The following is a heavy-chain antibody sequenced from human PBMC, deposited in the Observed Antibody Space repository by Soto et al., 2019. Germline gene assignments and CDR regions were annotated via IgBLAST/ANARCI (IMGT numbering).Heavy chain of an antibody. J-gene: IGHJ3*01. CDR1: GFTFSNAW. Sequence: PGGSLRLSCAASGFTFSNAWMSWVRQAPGKGLEWVGRIKSKTDGGTTDYAAPVKGRFTISRDDSKNTLYLQMNSLKTEDTAVYYCTTSLLWFGAPGAFDVWGQGTMVTVSS. CDR2: IKSKTDGGTT. D-gene: IGHD3-10*01. CDR3: TTSLLWFGAPGAFDV. V-gene: IGHV3-15*01.